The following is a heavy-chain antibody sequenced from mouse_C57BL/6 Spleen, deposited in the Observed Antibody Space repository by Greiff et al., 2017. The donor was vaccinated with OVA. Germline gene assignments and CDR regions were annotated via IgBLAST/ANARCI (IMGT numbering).Heavy chain of an antibody. CDR1: GYTFTDYY. J-gene: IGHJ3*01. CDR2: INPNNGGT. Sequence: VQLKQSGPELVKPGASVKISCKASGYTFTDYYMNWVKQSHGKSLEWIGDINPNNGGTSYNQKFKGKATLTVDKSSSTAYMQLSSLTSEDSAVYYCARAAQATFAYWGQGTLVTVSA. V-gene: IGHV1-26*01. CDR3: ARAAQATFAY. D-gene: IGHD3-2*02.